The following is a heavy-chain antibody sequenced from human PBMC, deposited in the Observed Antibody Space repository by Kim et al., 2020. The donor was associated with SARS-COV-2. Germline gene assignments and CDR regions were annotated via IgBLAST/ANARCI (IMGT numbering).Heavy chain of an antibody. V-gene: IGHV3-23*01. CDR3: AKLWGTFTSDF. J-gene: IGHJ4*02. Sequence: TYHADSVKGRLNITRDNSKDTLYLQRNSLRAEDSAVYYFAKLWGTFTSDFWGQGTLVTVSS. D-gene: IGHD3-16*01. CDR2: T.